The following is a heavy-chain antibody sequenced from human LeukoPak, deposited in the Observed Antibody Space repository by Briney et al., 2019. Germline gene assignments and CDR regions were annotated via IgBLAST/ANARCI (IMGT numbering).Heavy chain of an antibody. V-gene: IGHV5-51*01. CDR3: ARYLGYCSSTSCYHYYYYYYMDV. D-gene: IGHD2-2*01. Sequence: GESLKISCKGSGYSFTSYWIGWVRQMPGKGLEWMGIIYPGDSDTRYSPSFQGQVTISADKSISTVYLQWSSLKASDTAMYYCARYLGYCSSTSCYHYYYYYYMDVWGKGTTVTVSS. CDR2: IYPGDSDT. J-gene: IGHJ6*03. CDR1: GYSFTSYW.